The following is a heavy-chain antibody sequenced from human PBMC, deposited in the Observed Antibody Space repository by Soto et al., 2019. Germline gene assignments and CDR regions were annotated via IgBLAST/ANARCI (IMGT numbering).Heavy chain of an antibody. D-gene: IGHD6-19*01. V-gene: IGHV4-4*02. Sequence: QVQLQESGPGLVKPSGTLSLTCAVSGGSISSSNWWRWVRQPPGKGLEWIGEIYHSGSTNYNPSLKSRVTISVDKSKHQFSLKLSSVTAADTAVYYCARGIFDDPSDSVADTAYWGQGTLVTVSS. CDR3: ARGIFDDPSDSVADTAY. CDR2: IYHSGST. J-gene: IGHJ4*02. CDR1: GGSISSSNW.